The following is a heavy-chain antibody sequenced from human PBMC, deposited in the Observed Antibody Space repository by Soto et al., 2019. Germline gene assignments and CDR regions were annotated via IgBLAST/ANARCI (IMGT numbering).Heavy chain of an antibody. V-gene: IGHV3-23*01. J-gene: IGHJ4*02. CDR1: GFSFSSYA. D-gene: IGHD3-22*01. Sequence: GGSLRLSCAASGFSFSSYAMSWVRQSPGKGLEWVSVINGRGGSKYYADSVKGRFTISRDNSKNTVYLQMNSLRGEDTAVYYCAKDENYYDSTGYFDYWGQGTLVTVSS. CDR2: INGRGGSK. CDR3: AKDENYYDSTGYFDY.